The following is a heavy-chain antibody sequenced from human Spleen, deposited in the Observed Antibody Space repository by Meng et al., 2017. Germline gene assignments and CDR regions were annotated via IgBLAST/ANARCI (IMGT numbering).Heavy chain of an antibody. D-gene: IGHD3-10*01. CDR3: VSERGGGSFDY. CDR2: IIPTLGIA. V-gene: IGHV1-69*10. Sequence: QVQLVQSGAEVKRPGSSVKVSCQASEGTFSNYAISWVRQAPGQGLEWVGGIIPTLGIADYALKFQGRVTMTRDTSTNTAYMDLRNLRSDDTAVYYCVSERGGGSFDYWGQGTLVTVSS. CDR1: EGTFSNYA. J-gene: IGHJ4*02.